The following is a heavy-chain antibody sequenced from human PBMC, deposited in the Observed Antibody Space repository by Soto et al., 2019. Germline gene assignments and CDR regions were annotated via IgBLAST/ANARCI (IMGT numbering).Heavy chain of an antibody. V-gene: IGHV3-23*01. Sequence: GGSLRLSCAASGFTFSSYAMSWVRQAPGKGLEWVSAISGSGGSTYYADSVKGRFTISRDNSKNTLYLQMNSLRAEDTAVYYCAKPPGGDIAAAGRKGGDFNFDYWGQGTLVTVSS. CDR2: ISGSGGST. CDR1: GFTFSSYA. J-gene: IGHJ4*02. D-gene: IGHD6-13*01. CDR3: AKPPGGDIAAAGRKGGDFNFDY.